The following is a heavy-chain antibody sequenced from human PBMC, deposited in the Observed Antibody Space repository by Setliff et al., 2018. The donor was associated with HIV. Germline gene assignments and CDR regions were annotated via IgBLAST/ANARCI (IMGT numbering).Heavy chain of an antibody. J-gene: IGHJ6*02. Sequence: VASVKVSCKASGYTFTSYAVNWVRQAPGQGLEWVGWIHTNTGDPTYAQGFTGRFVFSFDTSVSTAYLQISGLKAEDTAVYYCATRGEQLYFYGTDVWGQGTTVTVSS. V-gene: IGHV7-4-1*02. CDR2: IHTNTGDP. CDR1: GYTFTSYA. CDR3: ATRGEQLYFYGTDV. D-gene: IGHD1-26*01.